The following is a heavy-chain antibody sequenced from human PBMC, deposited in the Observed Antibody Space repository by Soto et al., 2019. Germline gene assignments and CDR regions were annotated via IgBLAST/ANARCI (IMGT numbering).Heavy chain of an antibody. CDR1: EGTFSSYS. D-gene: IGHD6-25*01. CDR2: IIPLLGTA. J-gene: IGHJ6*02. Sequence: QEELVQSGAEVKKPGSSVNVSCKASEGTFSSYSITWVRQAHGQRLEWMGEIIPLLGTANYAQKFQGRVTITGDKSTSTIYMGLSSLRSDDTAAYYCARDPVDLFGYMDVWGQGTTVTVSS. CDR3: ARDPVDLFGYMDV. V-gene: IGHV1-69*06.